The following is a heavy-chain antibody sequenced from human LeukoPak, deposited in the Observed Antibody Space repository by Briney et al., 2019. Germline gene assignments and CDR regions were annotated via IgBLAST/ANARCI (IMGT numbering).Heavy chain of an antibody. Sequence: GGSLRLSCAASGFTCSSYWKNWARQAPGKGLEWVASINHNGNVNYYLDSVKGRFTISRDNAQNSLYLQMNGLRVEDTAVYYCTRRLDDWGQGTLVTVSS. V-gene: IGHV3-7*01. CDR1: GFTCSSYW. D-gene: IGHD3-16*01. CDR3: TRRLDD. J-gene: IGHJ4*02. CDR2: INHNGNVN.